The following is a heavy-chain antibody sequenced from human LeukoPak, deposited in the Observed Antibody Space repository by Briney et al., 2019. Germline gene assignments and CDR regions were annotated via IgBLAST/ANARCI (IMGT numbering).Heavy chain of an antibody. Sequence: ASVKVSCKASGYTFTGYYMHRVRQAPGQGLEWMGWINPNSGGTNYAQKFQGRVTMTRDTSISTAYMELSRLRSDDTAVYYCARDYYDFWSGYPFWYYGMDVWGQGTTVTVSS. CDR1: GYTFTGYY. D-gene: IGHD3-3*01. CDR3: ARDYYDFWSGYPFWYYGMDV. J-gene: IGHJ6*02. V-gene: IGHV1-2*02. CDR2: INPNSGGT.